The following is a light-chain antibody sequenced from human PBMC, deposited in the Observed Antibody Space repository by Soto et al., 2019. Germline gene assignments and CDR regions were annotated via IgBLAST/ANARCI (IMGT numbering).Light chain of an antibody. V-gene: IGLV2-8*01. CDR1: SSDVGGYNY. CDR3: SSYAGSNNLYV. Sequence: QSSLTQPTSASGSPGQSVTISCTGTSSDVGGYNYVSWYQQHPGKAPKLMIYEVSKRPSGVPDRFSGSKSGNMASLTVSGLQAEDEADYYCSSYAGSNNLYVFGTGTKVTVL. J-gene: IGLJ1*01. CDR2: EVS.